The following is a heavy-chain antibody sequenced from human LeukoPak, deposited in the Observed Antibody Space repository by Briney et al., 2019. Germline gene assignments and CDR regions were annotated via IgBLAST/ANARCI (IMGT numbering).Heavy chain of an antibody. Sequence: MTSETLSLTCTVSGDSISSSYWNWIRQPPAKGLEWIAYMKYSGKTDYNPSLKSRVTISLDTSKNQFSLNLKSVTTADTAVYYCARAPPRRCPGNDCYPIFDYWGQGTLVTVSS. V-gene: IGHV4-59*01. CDR1: GDSISSSY. D-gene: IGHD2-21*02. J-gene: IGHJ4*02. CDR2: MKYSGKT. CDR3: ARAPPRRCPGNDCYPIFDY.